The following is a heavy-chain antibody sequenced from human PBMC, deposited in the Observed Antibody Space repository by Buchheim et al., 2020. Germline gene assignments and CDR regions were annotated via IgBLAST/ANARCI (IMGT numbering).Heavy chain of an antibody. CDR2: IYYSGST. J-gene: IGHJ6*03. Sequence: QVQLQESGPGLVKPSETLSLTCTVSGGSISSYYWSWIRQPPGKGLEWIGYIYYSGSTNYNPSLKSRVTISVDTSKNQFSLKLSSVTAADTAVYYCARIDCSSTGCYYMDVWGKGTT. CDR1: GGSISSYY. D-gene: IGHD2-2*01. V-gene: IGHV4-59*01. CDR3: ARIDCSSTGCYYMDV.